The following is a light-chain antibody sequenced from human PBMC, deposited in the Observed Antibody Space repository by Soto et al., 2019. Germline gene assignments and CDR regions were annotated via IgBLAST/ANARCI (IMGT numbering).Light chain of an antibody. J-gene: IGKJ2*01. Sequence: DIQMTQSPSSLSASVGDRVTITCRASQNIRNYLNWYQQRPGKTPNLLVYAASNLRSGVPSRFSGSGSGTDCTLTISSLQPEDFATYYCQQLHSTSSYTFGQGTRVDIK. CDR1: QNIRNY. V-gene: IGKV1-39*01. CDR2: AAS. CDR3: QQLHSTSSYT.